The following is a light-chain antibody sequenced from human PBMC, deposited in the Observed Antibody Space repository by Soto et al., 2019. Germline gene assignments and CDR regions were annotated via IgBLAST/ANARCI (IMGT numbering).Light chain of an antibody. CDR1: SSDVGSYNF. Sequence: QSALTQPASVSGSPGQSITISCTGTSSDVGSYNFVSWYQQHPGKAPKLMIYEGTKRPSGVSNRLSGSKSGNTASLTISGLQAEDEADYYCCSYASRSTLVFGGGTKITVL. CDR3: CSYASRSTLV. CDR2: EGT. J-gene: IGLJ2*01. V-gene: IGLV2-23*01.